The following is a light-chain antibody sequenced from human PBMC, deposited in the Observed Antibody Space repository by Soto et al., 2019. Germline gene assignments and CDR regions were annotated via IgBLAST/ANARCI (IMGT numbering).Light chain of an antibody. CDR1: QTVTRNY. CDR2: AAS. V-gene: IGKV3D-20*01. Sequence: EIVLTQSPATLSLSPGEGATLSCGASQTVTRNYLAWYQHKPGLAPRLLIYAASSRAAGIPGRFSGSGSGTDFTLTIRRLEPEDFAVYYCQQYGSSPLTFGGGTKVEI. J-gene: IGKJ4*01. CDR3: QQYGSSPLT.